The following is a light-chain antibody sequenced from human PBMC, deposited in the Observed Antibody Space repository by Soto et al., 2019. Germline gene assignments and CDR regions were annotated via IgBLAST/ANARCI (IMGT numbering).Light chain of an antibody. CDR3: AAWDDSLNGPV. Sequence: QSVLTQPPSASGTPGQRVTISCSGSSSNIGSNTVNWYQQLPGTAPKLLIYSNNQRPSGVPDRFSGSKSGTSGSLAISGLQVEDEADYYCAAWDDSLNGPVFGGGTKLTVL. CDR1: SSNIGSNT. CDR2: SNN. V-gene: IGLV1-44*01. J-gene: IGLJ2*01.